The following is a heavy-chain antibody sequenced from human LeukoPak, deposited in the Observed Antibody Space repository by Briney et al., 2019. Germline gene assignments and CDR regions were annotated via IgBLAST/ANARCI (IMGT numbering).Heavy chain of an antibody. J-gene: IGHJ5*02. V-gene: IGHV4-61*01. D-gene: IGHD6-13*01. CDR2: IYYTGNT. Sequence: SGPTLVKPSETLSLTCTVSGGSVSSGTYYWSWIRQPPGKGLEWIGHIYYTGNTHYVPSLKSRVTMSVDTPKNQFSLKLTSVTAADTAVYYCARSYSSSWYADPAYWFDPWGQGTLVTVSS. CDR1: GGSVSSGTYY. CDR3: ARSYSSSWYADPAYWFDP.